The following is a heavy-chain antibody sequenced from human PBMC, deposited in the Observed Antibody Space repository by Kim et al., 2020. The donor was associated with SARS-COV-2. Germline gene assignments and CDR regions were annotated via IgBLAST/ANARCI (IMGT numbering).Heavy chain of an antibody. Sequence: GGSLRLSCAASGFTFSSYNMNWVRQAPGKGLEWVSSLSSSSSYIYYADSVKGRFTISRDNAKNSLYLQMNSLRAEDTAVYYCASSWGRVDYWGQGTLVTVSS. V-gene: IGHV3-21*01. D-gene: IGHD3-16*01. CDR1: GFTFSSYN. J-gene: IGHJ4*02. CDR2: LSSSSSYI. CDR3: ASSWGRVDY.